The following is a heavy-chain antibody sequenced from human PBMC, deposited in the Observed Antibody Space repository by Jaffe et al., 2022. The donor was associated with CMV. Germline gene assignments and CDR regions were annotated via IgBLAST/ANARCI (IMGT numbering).Heavy chain of an antibody. CDR2: IDWDDDK. V-gene: IGHV2-70*01. D-gene: IGHD2-21*02. J-gene: IGHJ5*02. Sequence: QVTLRESGPALVKPTQTLTLTCTFSGFSLSTSGMCVSWIRQPPGKALEWLALIDWDDDKYYSTSLKTRLTISKDTSKNQVVLTMTNMDPVDTATYYCARIAVPGGDCYYGWFDPWGQGTLVTVSS. CDR1: GFSLSTSGMC. CDR3: ARIAVPGGDCYYGWFDP.